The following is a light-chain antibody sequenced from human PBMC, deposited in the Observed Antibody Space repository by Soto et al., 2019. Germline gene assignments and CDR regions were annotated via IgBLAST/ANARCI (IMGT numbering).Light chain of an antibody. V-gene: IGKV1-12*01. Sequence: DIQITQSPSSGPAFVVAGVPFLSLASQGITSWLAWYQQKPGKAPKLLIYSASSLQSGVPSRFSGSGSGTYFTLTISSLQPEDFATYYCQQTNSFPLTFGGGTKVDIK. J-gene: IGKJ4*01. CDR2: SAS. CDR3: QQTNSFPLT. CDR1: QGITSW.